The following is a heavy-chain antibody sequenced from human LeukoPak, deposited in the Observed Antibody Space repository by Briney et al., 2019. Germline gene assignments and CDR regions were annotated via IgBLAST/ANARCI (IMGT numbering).Heavy chain of an antibody. CDR2: SSGDGGNT. V-gene: IGHV3-23*01. Sequence: PGGSLRLSCAASRFTFSNYAMSWVRQAPGKGLEWVSASSGDGGNTDYANSVKGRFTISRDNSKNTIYLQMNSLRADDTAVYYCAKQGRNDFVDSWGQGTLVTVSS. CDR1: RFTFSNYA. J-gene: IGHJ4*02. D-gene: IGHD3-3*01. CDR3: AKQGRNDFVDS.